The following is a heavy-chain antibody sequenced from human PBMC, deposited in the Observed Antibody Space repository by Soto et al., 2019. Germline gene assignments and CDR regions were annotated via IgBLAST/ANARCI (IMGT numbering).Heavy chain of an antibody. CDR2: INNGGSTI. CDR1: GFTISAFF. D-gene: IGHD5-18*01. V-gene: IGHV3-11*01. CDR3: ARGAAMAYGMDV. Sequence: GGSLRLSCAASGFTISAFFMRWISQAPGKGLEWVSRINNGGSTIFYADSVKGRFTISRDNAKNTLYLQMNSLRAEDTAVYYCARGAAMAYGMDVWGQGTTVTVSS. J-gene: IGHJ6*02.